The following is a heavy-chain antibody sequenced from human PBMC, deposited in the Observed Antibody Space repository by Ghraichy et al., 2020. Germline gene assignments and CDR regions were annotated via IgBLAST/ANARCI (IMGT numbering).Heavy chain of an antibody. CDR3: ARDLYYYDSSGYLTLDY. CDR2: INPNSGGT. Sequence: ASVKVSCKASGYTFTGYYMHWVRQAPGQGLEWMGRINPNSGGTNYAQKFQGRVTMTRDTSISTAYMELSRLRSDDTAVYYCARDLYYYDSSGYLTLDYWGQGTLFTVSS. CDR1: GYTFTGYY. J-gene: IGHJ4*02. V-gene: IGHV1-2*06. D-gene: IGHD3-22*01.